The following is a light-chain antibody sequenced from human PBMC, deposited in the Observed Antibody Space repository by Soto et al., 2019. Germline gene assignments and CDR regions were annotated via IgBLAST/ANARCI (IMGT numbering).Light chain of an antibody. CDR1: SSNIGADYD. V-gene: IGLV1-40*01. CDR3: QSFDSSLRGVV. J-gene: IGLJ2*01. Sequence: QSVLTQPPSVSGAPGQRVTISCAGSSSNIGADYDVHWYQQVSGTAPQLLIYGNSKRPSGVPARFSGSKSGTSASLVVTGLQAEDEADYYCQSFDSSLRGVVFGGGTKL. CDR2: GNS.